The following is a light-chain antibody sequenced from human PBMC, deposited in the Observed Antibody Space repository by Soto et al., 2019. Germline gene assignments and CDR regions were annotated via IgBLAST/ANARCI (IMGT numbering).Light chain of an antibody. CDR3: QQLNDRRFS. V-gene: IGKV1-9*01. Sequence: IQLTQSPSSLSASVGDRVTISCRASQGNNSFVAWYQQKSGKAPKLLIYAASTLQSGVPSRFSGSGSGTDFTLTISGLQPEDFATYYCQQLNDRRFSFGQGTKLDIK. J-gene: IGKJ2*01. CDR2: AAS. CDR1: QGNNSF.